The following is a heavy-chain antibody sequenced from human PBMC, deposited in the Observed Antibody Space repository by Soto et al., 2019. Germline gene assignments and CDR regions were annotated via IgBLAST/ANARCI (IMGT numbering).Heavy chain of an antibody. D-gene: IGHD6-19*01. CDR1: GYTSTSYA. J-gene: IGHJ6*02. V-gene: IGHV1-3*01. CDR3: ASPGIAVAGRRNYYYGMDV. Sequence: GASVKVSCKASGYTSTSYAMHWVRQAPGQRLEWMGWINAGNGNTKYSQKFQGRVTITRDTSASTAYMELSSLRSEDTAVYYCASPGIAVAGRRNYYYGMDVWGQGTTVTVSS. CDR2: INAGNGNT.